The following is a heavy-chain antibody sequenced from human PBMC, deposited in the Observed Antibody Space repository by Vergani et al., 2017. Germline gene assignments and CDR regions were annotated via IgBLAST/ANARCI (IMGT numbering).Heavy chain of an antibody. CDR1: GFTFSSYW. J-gene: IGHJ6*02. V-gene: IGHV3-7*01. Sequence: VQLVESGGGVVQPGRSLRLSCAASGFTFSSYWMSWVRQAPGKGLEWVANIKQDGSEKYYVDSVKGRFTISRDNAKNSLYLQMNSLRAEDTAVYYCARDYDFWSGYGYYYYYGMDVWGQGTTVTVSS. CDR2: IKQDGSEK. D-gene: IGHD3-3*01. CDR3: ARDYDFWSGYGYYYYYGMDV.